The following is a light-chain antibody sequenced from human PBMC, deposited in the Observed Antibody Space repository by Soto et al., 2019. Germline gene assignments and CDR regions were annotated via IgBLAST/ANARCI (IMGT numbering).Light chain of an antibody. CDR3: SSYTSSSTVV. CDR2: DVS. V-gene: IGLV2-14*01. J-gene: IGLJ2*01. CDR1: SSDVGGYNY. Sequence: QSALTQPASVSGSPGQSITISCTGTSSDVGGYNYVSWYQQHPGEAPKLMIYDVSNRPSWVSNRFSGSKSGNTASLTISGLQAEDEADYYCSSYTSSSTVVFGGGTQLTVL.